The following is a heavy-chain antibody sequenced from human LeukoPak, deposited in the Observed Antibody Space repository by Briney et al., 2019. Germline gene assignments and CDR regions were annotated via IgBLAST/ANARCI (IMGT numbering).Heavy chain of an antibody. V-gene: IGHV3-30*18. Sequence: GGSLRLSCAASGFTFSSYGMHWVRQAPGQGLEWVAVISYDGSNKYYADSVKGRSTISRDNSKNTLYLQMNSLRAEDTAVYYCAKDLRVAPLSSSWYFWGQGTLVTVSS. J-gene: IGHJ4*02. CDR1: GFTFSSYG. D-gene: IGHD6-13*01. CDR3: AKDLRVAPLSSSWYF. CDR2: ISYDGSNK.